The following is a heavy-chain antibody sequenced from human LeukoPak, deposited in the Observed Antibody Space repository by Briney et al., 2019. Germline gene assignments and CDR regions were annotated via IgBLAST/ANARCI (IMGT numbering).Heavy chain of an antibody. V-gene: IGHV1-69*13. CDR2: IIPIFGTA. CDR3: ARGVAGDAFDI. D-gene: IGHD6-19*01. J-gene: IGHJ3*02. CDR1: GGTFSSYA. Sequence: ASVKVSCKASGGTFSSYAISWGRQAPGQGLEWMGGIIPIFGTANYAQKFQGRVTITADESTSTAYMELSSLRSEDTAVYYCARGVAGDAFDIWGQGTMVTVSS.